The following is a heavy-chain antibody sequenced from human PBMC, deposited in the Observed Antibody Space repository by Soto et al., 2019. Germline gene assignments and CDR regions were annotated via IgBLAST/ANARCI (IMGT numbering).Heavy chain of an antibody. V-gene: IGHV4-39*01. CDR3: VRLAACSSIGCFSGYFGL. CDR2: IYNTGST. D-gene: IGHD2-15*01. J-gene: IGHJ2*01. Sequence: PSETLSLTCAVSGVSISTSSYYWGWVRLAPGKGLEWIASIYNTGSTYYNPSLNTRVTISVDTSKNQFSLNLSSMTAADTSIYYCVRLAACSSIGCFSGYFGLWGGGTLVTVSS. CDR1: GVSISTSSYY.